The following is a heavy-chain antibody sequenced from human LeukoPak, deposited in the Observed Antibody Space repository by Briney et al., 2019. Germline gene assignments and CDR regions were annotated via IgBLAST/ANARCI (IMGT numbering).Heavy chain of an antibody. J-gene: IGHJ1*01. CDR1: GFTFSSYT. CDR2: ISGCSSYI. CDR3: ATPAAGPGAEYSQY. Sequence: GGSLRLSCAASGFTFSSYTMNWVRQAPGKGLEWVSSISGCSSYIYYADSVKGRFTTSRDNAKNSLDLQMNSLKAEDTAVYYCATPAAGPGAEYSQYWGQGTLVIVSS. D-gene: IGHD6-13*01. V-gene: IGHV3-21*01.